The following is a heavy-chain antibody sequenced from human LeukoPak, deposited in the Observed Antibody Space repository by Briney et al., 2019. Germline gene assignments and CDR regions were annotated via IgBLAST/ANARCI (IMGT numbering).Heavy chain of an antibody. CDR2: IYYSGST. CDR3: ARQLYSYGAYFDY. V-gene: IGHV4-39*01. Sequence: SEALSLTCTVSGGSVSSSNYYWGWIRQPPGKGLEWIGSIYYSGSTYYNPSLKSRVTISVDTSKNQFSLKLSSVAAADTAVYYCARQLYSYGAYFDYWGQGTLVTVSS. D-gene: IGHD5-18*01. CDR1: GGSVSSSNYY. J-gene: IGHJ4*02.